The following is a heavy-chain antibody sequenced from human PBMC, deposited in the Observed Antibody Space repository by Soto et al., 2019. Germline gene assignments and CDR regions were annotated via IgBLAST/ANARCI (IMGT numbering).Heavy chain of an antibody. CDR1: GGSISSYY. D-gene: IGHD4-17*01. V-gene: IGHV4-59*01. Sequence: QVQLQESGPGLVKPSETLSLTCTVSGGSISSYYWSWIRQPPGKGLEWIAYIYYTGSTNYNPSLKSRVTISVDTSKNQFSLKLSSVTAAATAVYHCARYGDFAAAFDIWGQGTMVTVSS. CDR2: IYYTGST. J-gene: IGHJ3*02. CDR3: ARYGDFAAAFDI.